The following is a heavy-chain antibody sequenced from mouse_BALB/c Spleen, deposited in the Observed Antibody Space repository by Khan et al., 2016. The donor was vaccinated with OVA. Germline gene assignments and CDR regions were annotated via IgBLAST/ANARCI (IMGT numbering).Heavy chain of an antibody. J-gene: IGHJ3*01. CDR2: IYPFNDDT. CDR3: APVGTYYVSFAY. CDR1: GYTFTSYV. V-gene: IGHV1S136*01. D-gene: IGHD1-1*01. Sequence: EVQLQQSGPELVKPGASVKMSCKASGYTFTSYVMHWVKQKPGLGLEWIGYIYPFNDDTKYNEKFKGKATLTSDKPSSTASMELISLTYEDYAVDCCAPVGTYYVSFAYWCQGTLVTVSA.